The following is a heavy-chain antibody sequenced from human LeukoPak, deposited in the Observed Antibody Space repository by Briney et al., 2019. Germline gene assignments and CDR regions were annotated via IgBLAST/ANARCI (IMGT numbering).Heavy chain of an antibody. CDR2: IYTSGST. V-gene: IGHV4-4*07. Sequence: SETLSLTCTVSGGSISSYYRSWIRQPAGKGLEWIGRIYTSGSTNYNPSLKSRVTMSVDTSKNQFSLKLSSVTAADTAVYYCARTIQLWKATVWFDPWGQGTLVTVSS. CDR3: ARTIQLWKATVWFDP. D-gene: IGHD5-18*01. J-gene: IGHJ5*02. CDR1: GGSISSYY.